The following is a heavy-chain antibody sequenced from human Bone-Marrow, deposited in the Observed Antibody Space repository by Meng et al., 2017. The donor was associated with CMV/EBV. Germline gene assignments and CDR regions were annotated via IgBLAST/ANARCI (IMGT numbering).Heavy chain of an antibody. CDR2: IYYSGST. J-gene: IGHJ6*02. V-gene: IGHV4-59*01. CDR1: GGSISGYY. CDR3: ARDSVVWFGDPGGMDV. D-gene: IGHD3-10*01. Sequence: SEPLSLTCTVSGGSISGYYWSWIRQPPGKGLEWIGYIYYSGSTNYNPSLKSRVTISVDTSKNQFSLKLSSVTAADTAVYYCARDSVVWFGDPGGMDVWGQGTTVTVSS.